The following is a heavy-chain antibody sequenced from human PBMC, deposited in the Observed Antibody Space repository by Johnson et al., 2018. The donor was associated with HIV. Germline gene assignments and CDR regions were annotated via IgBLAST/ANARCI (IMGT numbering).Heavy chain of an antibody. V-gene: IGHV3-20*04. D-gene: IGHD2-15*01. CDR3: ARVLCSGGSCYSDALDI. CDR2: INWNGGST. Sequence: VQLVESGGGLVQPGRSLRLSCAASGFTFDDYGMSWVRQAPGKGLEWVSGINWNGGSTGYADSVKGRFTISRDNAKNSLYLQMNSLRAEDTALYYCARVLCSGGSCYSDALDILGQGTMFTVSS. J-gene: IGHJ3*02. CDR1: GFTFDDYG.